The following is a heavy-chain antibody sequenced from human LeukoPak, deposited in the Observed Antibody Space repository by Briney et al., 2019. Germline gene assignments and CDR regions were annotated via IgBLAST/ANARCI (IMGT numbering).Heavy chain of an antibody. CDR2: ISGSGGST. J-gene: IGHJ5*02. Sequence: GGSLRLSCAASGFTFSSYAMSWVRQAPGKGLEWVSAISGSGGSTYYADSVKGRFTISRDNSKNTLYLQMNSLRAEDTAVYYCANSAGWYQLLPWFDPWGQGSLGAVSS. V-gene: IGHV3-23*01. CDR3: ANSAGWYQLLPWFDP. D-gene: IGHD2-2*01. CDR1: GFTFSSYA.